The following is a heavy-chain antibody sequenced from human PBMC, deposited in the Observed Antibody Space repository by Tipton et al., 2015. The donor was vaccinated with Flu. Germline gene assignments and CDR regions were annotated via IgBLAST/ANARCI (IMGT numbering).Heavy chain of an antibody. J-gene: IGHJ6*02. CDR1: GGSISSGGYY. CDR2: MHDSGRT. D-gene: IGHD2-2*01. CDR3: ARSASGAMSYGLDV. V-gene: IGHV4-31*03. Sequence: TLSLTCTVSGGSISSGGYYWNWIRQHPGKGLAWIGYMHDSGRTYYNPSLKSRVSISLDTSKNQFSLNLRSITAADTAVFYCARSASGAMSYGLDVWGQGTTVTVSS.